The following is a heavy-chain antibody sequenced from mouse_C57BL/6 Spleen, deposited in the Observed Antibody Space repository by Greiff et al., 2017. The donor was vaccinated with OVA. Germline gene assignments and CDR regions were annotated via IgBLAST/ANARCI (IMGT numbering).Heavy chain of an antibody. Sequence: QVQLQQPGAELVKPGASVKMSCKASGYTFTSYWITWVKQRPGQGLEWIGDIYPGSGSTNYNEKFKSKATLPVDTSSSTAYMQLSSLTSEDSAVYYCAIRVYDDDEGFAYWGQGTLVTVSA. V-gene: IGHV1-55*01. D-gene: IGHD2-4*01. J-gene: IGHJ3*01. CDR2: IYPGSGST. CDR1: GYTFTSYW. CDR3: AIRVYDDDEGFAY.